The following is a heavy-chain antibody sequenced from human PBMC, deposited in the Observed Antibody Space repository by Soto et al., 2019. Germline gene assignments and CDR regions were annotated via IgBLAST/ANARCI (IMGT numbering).Heavy chain of an antibody. D-gene: IGHD6-19*01. CDR2: ISSSSSYI. CDR3: ARDVKGYSSGWYSTDAFDI. CDR1: GVTFSSYS. J-gene: IGHJ3*02. Sequence: GGSLRLSCAASGVTFSSYSMNWVRQAPGKGLEWVSSISSSSSYIYYADSVKGRFTISRDNAKNSLYLQMNSLRAEDTAVYYCARDVKGYSSGWYSTDAFDIWAQGKMVTVSS. V-gene: IGHV3-21*01.